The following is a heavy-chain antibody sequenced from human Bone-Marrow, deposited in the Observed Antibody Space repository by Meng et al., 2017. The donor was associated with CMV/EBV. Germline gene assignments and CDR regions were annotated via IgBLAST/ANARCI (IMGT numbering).Heavy chain of an antibody. Sequence: SETLSLTCAGYGGSFSGYYWSWIRQPPGKGLEWIGEINHSGSTNYNPSLKSRVTISVDTSKNQFSLKLSSVTAADTAVYYCARHGVDTDFDYWGQGTLVTVSS. V-gene: IGHV4-34*01. CDR3: ARHGVDTDFDY. CDR2: INHSGST. J-gene: IGHJ4*02. D-gene: IGHD5-18*01. CDR1: GGSFSGYY.